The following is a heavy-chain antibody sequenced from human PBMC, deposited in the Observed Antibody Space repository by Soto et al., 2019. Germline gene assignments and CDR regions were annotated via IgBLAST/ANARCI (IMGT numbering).Heavy chain of an antibody. V-gene: IGHV1-46*03. CDR3: ARTFYGDYPDFDY. CDR2: INPSGGST. J-gene: IGHJ4*02. CDR1: GYTFTSYY. D-gene: IGHD4-17*01. Sequence: GVSLKVSCKSSGYTFTSYYMHWVRQAPGQGLEWMGIINPSGGSTSYAQKFQGRVTMTRDTSTSTVYMELSSLRSEDTAVYYCARTFYGDYPDFDYWGQGTLVTVSS.